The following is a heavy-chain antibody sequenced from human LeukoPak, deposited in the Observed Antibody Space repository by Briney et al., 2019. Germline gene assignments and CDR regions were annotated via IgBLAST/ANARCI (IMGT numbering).Heavy chain of an antibody. J-gene: IGHJ4*02. CDR3: ARNGGSYRFDY. CDR2: INAGNGNT. D-gene: IGHD1-26*01. V-gene: IGHV1-3*01. CDR1: GYTFTSYA. Sequence: ASVKVSCKASGYTFTSYAMHWVRQAPGQRLEWMGWINAGNGNTKYSQKFQGRVTITRDTSASTAYVELSSLRSEDTAVYYCARNGGSYRFDYWGQGTLVTVSS.